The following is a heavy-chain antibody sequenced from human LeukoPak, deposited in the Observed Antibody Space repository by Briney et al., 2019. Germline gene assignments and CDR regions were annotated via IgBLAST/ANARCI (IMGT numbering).Heavy chain of an antibody. D-gene: IGHD5-24*01. CDR2: INPNSGGT. J-gene: IGHJ4*02. V-gene: IGHV1-2*02. Sequence: ASVKVSCKASGYTFTGYYMHWVRQAPGQGLEWMGWINPNSGGTNYAQKFQGRVTMTRDTSISTAYMELSRLRSDDTAVYYCARGLFRHGYNRPVGYWGQGTLVTVSS. CDR1: GYTFTGYY. CDR3: ARGLFRHGYNRPVGY.